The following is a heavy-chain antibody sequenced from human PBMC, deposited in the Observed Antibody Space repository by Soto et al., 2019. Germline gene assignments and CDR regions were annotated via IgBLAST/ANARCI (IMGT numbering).Heavy chain of an antibody. CDR1: GFTVSAYH. CDR2: IYSAGSA. D-gene: IGHD3-22*01. V-gene: IGHV3-66*01. J-gene: IGHJ4*02. Sequence: GGSLRLSCAASGFTVSAYHMSWVRQAPGKGLEWVSVIYSAGSADFADSVKVRFTISRDNSKNTLYLQMSSLRAEDTAVYYCARDLGDSSGYHPPLFDYWGQGTLVTVSS. CDR3: ARDLGDSSGYHPPLFDY.